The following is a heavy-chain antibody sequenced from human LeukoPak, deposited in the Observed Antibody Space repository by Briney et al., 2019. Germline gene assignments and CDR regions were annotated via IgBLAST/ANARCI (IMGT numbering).Heavy chain of an antibody. CDR2: INPSDGGT. V-gene: IGHV1-46*01. CDR1: GDPFTSYN. D-gene: IGHD3-16*01. CDR3: ARESGHVFDY. J-gene: IGHJ4*02. Sequence: ASVKVSCKASGDPFTSYNIQWGRQAPGQGLEWMGIINPSDGGTGYAQKFQDRVTMTRDTSTSTAYMDLNSLTSEDTSVYYCARESGHVFDYWGQGTLVTVSS.